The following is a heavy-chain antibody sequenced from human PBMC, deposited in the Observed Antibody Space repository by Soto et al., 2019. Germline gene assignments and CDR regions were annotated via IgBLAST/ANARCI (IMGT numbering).Heavy chain of an antibody. Sequence: QLQLQESGPALVKPSETLSLTCTVSGGSISSITYYWGWIRQSPEKGLEWIGYIHYGGSTYYNPYLESLGTLSLDTSNNQFSLRLTSVNASDTGVYYCARCTPDLLQSNFCSGYYVSYFDYWGQGSLVTVSA. D-gene: IGHD3-3*01. CDR1: GGSISSITYY. CDR2: IHYGGST. V-gene: IGHV4-39*01. J-gene: IGHJ4*02. CDR3: ARCTPDLLQSNFCSGYYVSYFDY.